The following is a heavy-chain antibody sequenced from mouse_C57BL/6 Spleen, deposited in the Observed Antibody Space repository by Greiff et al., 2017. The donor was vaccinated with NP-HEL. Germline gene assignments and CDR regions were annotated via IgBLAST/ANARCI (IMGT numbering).Heavy chain of an antibody. CDR2: IHPNSGST. D-gene: IGHD4-1*01. V-gene: IGHV1-64*01. Sequence: VQLQQSGAELVKPGASVKLSCKASGYTFTSYWMHWVKQRPGQGLEWIGMIHPNSGSTNYNEKFKSKATLTVDKSSSTAYMQLSSLTSEDSAVYYCARTPWYSHTGAMDYWGQGTSVTVSS. CDR1: GYTFTSYW. CDR3: ARTPWYSHTGAMDY. J-gene: IGHJ4*01.